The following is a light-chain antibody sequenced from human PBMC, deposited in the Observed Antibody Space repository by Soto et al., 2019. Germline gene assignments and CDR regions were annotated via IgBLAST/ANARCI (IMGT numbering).Light chain of an antibody. CDR3: QQDGDYPMLT. CDR1: QSIGSW. J-gene: IGKJ3*01. Sequence: EVVLTQSPATLSLSPGERATLSCWASQSIGSWLAWYQQRPGQAPRLLIYEASTRTTGIPARFSGSGSGTDFALTISRLDPQDFAVYSCQQDGDYPMLTFGPGTKVDIK. CDR2: EAS. V-gene: IGKV3-11*01.